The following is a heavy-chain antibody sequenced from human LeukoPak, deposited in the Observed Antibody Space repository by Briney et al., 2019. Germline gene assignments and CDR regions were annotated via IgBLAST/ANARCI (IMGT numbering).Heavy chain of an antibody. D-gene: IGHD1-26*01. CDR3: ARDLRSIVGATTGFDY. Sequence: ASVKVSCKASGYTFTSYGISWVRQAPGQGLEWMGWISVYNGNTNYAQKLQGRVTMTTDTSTSTAYMELRSLRSDDTAVYYCARDLRSIVGATTGFDYWGQGTLVTVSS. V-gene: IGHV1-18*01. CDR1: GYTFTSYG. J-gene: IGHJ4*02. CDR2: ISVYNGNT.